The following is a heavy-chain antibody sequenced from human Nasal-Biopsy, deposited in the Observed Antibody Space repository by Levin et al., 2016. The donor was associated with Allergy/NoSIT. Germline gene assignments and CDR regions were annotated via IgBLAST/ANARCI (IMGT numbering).Heavy chain of an antibody. V-gene: IGHV3-23*01. CDR3: ARVSDYCTSASCPPDY. D-gene: IGHD2-2*01. CDR2: TTGSGAAT. Sequence: GESLKISCAASGFRFSSYAMTWVRQAPGKGLEWVSATTGSGAATYYGDSVRGRFTISRDNSKNTLYLQMDSLRAEDTALYYCARVSDYCTSASCPPDYWGQGTLVTVSS. J-gene: IGHJ4*02. CDR1: GFRFSSYA.